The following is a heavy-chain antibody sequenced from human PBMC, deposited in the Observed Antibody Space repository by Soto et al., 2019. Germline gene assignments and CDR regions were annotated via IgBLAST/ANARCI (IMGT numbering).Heavy chain of an antibody. CDR3: LRDQRHWNEFADQ. D-gene: IGHD1-1*01. J-gene: IGHJ4*02. V-gene: IGHV3-74*01. Sequence: VQLVESGGGLVQPGGSLRLSCAASGFAFGSYWMHWVRQAPGKGLVWVSRISQDGAIATQADSVKGRFTISRDNAKNTLFLQMNSLRADDTAVYYCLRDQRHWNEFADQWGQGILVTVSS. CDR1: GFAFGSYW. CDR2: ISQDGAIA.